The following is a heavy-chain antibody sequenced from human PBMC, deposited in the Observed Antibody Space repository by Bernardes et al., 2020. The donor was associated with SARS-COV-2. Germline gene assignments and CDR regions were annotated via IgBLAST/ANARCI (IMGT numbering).Heavy chain of an antibody. D-gene: IGHD3-3*01. CDR3: ARGYYDFLSCSLSYYYYGMDV. J-gene: IGHJ6*02. Sequence: SETLSLTCPVSGGSISSGSYYWSWIRQPAGKGLEWIGRIYTSGSTNYNPSLKSRVTISVDTSKYQFSLKLSSVTAADTAVYYCARGYYDFLSCSLSYYYYGMDVWGQGTTVTVSS. V-gene: IGHV4-61*02. CDR1: GGSISSGSYY. CDR2: IYTSGST.